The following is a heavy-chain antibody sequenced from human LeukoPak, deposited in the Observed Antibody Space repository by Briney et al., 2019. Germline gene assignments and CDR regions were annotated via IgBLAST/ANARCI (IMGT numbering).Heavy chain of an antibody. CDR3: ARGSTESGGSALYYYYYMDV. Sequence: ASVKVSCKASGGTFSSDAISWVRQAPGQGLEWMGRIIPILGIANYAQKFQGRVTITADKSTSTAYMELSSLRSEDTAVYYCARGSTESGGSALYYYYYMDVWGKGTTVTVSS. CDR2: IIPILGIA. D-gene: IGHD2-15*01. J-gene: IGHJ6*03. V-gene: IGHV1-69*04. CDR1: GGTFSSDA.